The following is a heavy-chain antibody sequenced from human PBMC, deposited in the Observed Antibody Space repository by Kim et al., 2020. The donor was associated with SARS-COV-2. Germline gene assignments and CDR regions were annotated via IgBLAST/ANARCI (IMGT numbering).Heavy chain of an antibody. J-gene: IGHJ6*03. CDR3: TTDRGLRLPTYYYYYMDV. Sequence: KSRFTIARDDSKNTLYLQMNSLKTEDTAVYYCTTDRGLRLPTYYYYYMDVWGKGTTVTVSS. D-gene: IGHD4-17*01. V-gene: IGHV3-15*01.